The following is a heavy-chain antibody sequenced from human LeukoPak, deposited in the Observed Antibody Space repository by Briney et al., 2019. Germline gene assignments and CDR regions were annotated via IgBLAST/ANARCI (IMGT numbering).Heavy chain of an antibody. Sequence: PSETLSLTCTVSGGSISSYYWSWIRQPPGKGLEWIGYIYYSGSTNYNPSLKSRVTISVDTSRNQFSLKLSSVTAADTAVYYCARGPSYYDFWSGYPFMDVWGKGTTVTVSS. J-gene: IGHJ6*03. CDR1: GGSISSYY. V-gene: IGHV4-59*01. D-gene: IGHD3-3*01. CDR3: ARGPSYYDFWSGYPFMDV. CDR2: IYYSGST.